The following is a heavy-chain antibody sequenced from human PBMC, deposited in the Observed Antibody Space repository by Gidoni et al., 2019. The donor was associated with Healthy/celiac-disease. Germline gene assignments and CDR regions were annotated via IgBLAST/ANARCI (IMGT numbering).Heavy chain of an antibody. CDR3: ARYNWNDGNGGRFDP. CDR2: ISSSSSYT. CDR1: GFTFSDYY. J-gene: IGHJ5*02. Sequence: QVQLVESGGGLVKPGGSLRLSCAASGFTFSDYYMSWIRQATGKGLEGVSYISSSSSYTNSADAGKGRFTISRDNAKNSRYLQMKSLRAEDTAVYYCARYNWNDGNGGRFDPWGQGTLVTVSS. V-gene: IGHV3-11*06. D-gene: IGHD1-20*01.